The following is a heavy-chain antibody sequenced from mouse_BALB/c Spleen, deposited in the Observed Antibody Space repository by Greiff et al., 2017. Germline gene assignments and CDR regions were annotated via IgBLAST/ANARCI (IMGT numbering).Heavy chain of an antibody. V-gene: IGHV2-2*02. Sequence: VQLQESGPGLVQPSQSLSITCTVSGFSLTSYGVHWVRQSPGKGLEWLGVIWSGGSTDYNAAFISRLSISKDNSKSQVFFKMNSLQANDTAIYHCARNYFSYAMDYWGQGTSVTVSS. J-gene: IGHJ4*01. D-gene: IGHD1-1*01. CDR1: GFSLTSYG. CDR3: ARNYFSYAMDY. CDR2: IWSGGST.